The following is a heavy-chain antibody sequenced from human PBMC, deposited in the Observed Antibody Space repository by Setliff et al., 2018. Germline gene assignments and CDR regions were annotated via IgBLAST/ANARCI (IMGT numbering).Heavy chain of an antibody. D-gene: IGHD1-20*01. V-gene: IGHV3-11*05. CDR2: ITTSGSFT. CDR3: AKGGNWDDQHYVYDI. J-gene: IGHJ3*02. CDR1: GFTFSNYY. Sequence: GGSLRLSCAASGFTFSNYYMSWIRQAPGKGLEWLSYITTSGSFTEYAGSVRGRFVISRDNSKNSLYLQLNGLRADDTAIYYCAKGGNWDDQHYVYDIWGQGTMVTV.